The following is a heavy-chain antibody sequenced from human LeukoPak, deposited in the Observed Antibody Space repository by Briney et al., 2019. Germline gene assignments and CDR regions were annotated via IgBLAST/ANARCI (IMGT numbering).Heavy chain of an antibody. J-gene: IGHJ1*01. CDR2: IYYSGST. V-gene: IGHV4-59*08. CDR3: TRLGRSGSCKSGFCHGLYFQH. Sequence: PSETLSLTCTVSGDSISSYYWSWIRQPPGKGLEWIGYIYYSGSTNYNPSLKSRVTISIDTSKNQFSLKLSSVTAADTAVYYCTRLGRSGSCKSGFCHGLYFQHWGQGTLVTVSS. D-gene: IGHD2-15*01. CDR1: GDSISSYY.